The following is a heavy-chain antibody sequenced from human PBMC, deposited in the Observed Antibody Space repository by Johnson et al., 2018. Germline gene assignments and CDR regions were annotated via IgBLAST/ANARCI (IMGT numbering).Heavy chain of an antibody. CDR1: GLSIRIYA. CDR3: GRVGCISEPYYYYMDV. Sequence: EVQLVESGGGLVQPGRSLRLSCTASGLSIRIYAMNWFRQAPGKGLEGVGFIRSTANGGTTEYAASVKGRFTSSRDDSKSIAYLQMEILESGDTAVYYWGRVGCISEPYYYYMDVWGKGTTVTVSS. D-gene: IGHD2-8*01. CDR2: IRSTANGGTT. V-gene: IGHV3-49*03. J-gene: IGHJ6*03.